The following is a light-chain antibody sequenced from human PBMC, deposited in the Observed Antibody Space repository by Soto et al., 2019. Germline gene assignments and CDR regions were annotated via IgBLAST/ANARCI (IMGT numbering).Light chain of an antibody. J-gene: IGLJ2*01. CDR1: SSNIGSNY. V-gene: IGLV1-47*01. CDR2: RNN. CDR3: AAWEDSLSVV. Sequence: QSVLTQPPSASGIPGQRVTISCSGSSSNIGSNYVYWYQQLPGTAPKLLIYRNNQRPSGVPDRFSGSKSGTSASLAISGLRSEDEADYYCAAWEDSLSVVFGGGTKLTVL.